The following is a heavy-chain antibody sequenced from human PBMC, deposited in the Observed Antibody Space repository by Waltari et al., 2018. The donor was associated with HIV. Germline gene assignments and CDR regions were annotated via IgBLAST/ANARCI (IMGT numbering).Heavy chain of an antibody. CDR3: TTEGLYCSGGTCYSRFDP. J-gene: IGHJ5*02. CDR1: GNTLSELS. CDR2: FDPEQGKT. Sequence: QVPLVQSGAEVKKPGAPVKVPSKVSGNTLSELSMHWVRQAPGTGLEWMGGFDPEQGKTIYAQNFQGRVTMTEDAATDTAYMELSSLRSEDTAVYYCTTEGLYCSGGTCYSRFDPWGQGTLVTVSS. V-gene: IGHV1-24*01. D-gene: IGHD2-15*01.